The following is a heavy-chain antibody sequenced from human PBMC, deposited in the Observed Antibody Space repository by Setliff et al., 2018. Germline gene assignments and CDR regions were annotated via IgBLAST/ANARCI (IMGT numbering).Heavy chain of an antibody. J-gene: IGHJ6*02. V-gene: IGHV1-69*05. Sequence: SVKVSCKASGGTFSSYAISWVRQAPGQGLEWMGGIIPIFGTANYAQKFQGRVTITTDESTSTAYMELSSLRSEDTAVYYCARANCTNGVCYWGEYYYYGMDVWGQGTTVNVS. D-gene: IGHD2-8*01. CDR1: GGTFSSYA. CDR2: IIPIFGTA. CDR3: ARANCTNGVCYWGEYYYYGMDV.